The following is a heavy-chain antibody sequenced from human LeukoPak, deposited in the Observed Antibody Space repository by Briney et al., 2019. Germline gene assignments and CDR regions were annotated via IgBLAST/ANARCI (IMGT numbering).Heavy chain of an antibody. J-gene: IGHJ6*03. Sequence: NPSDTLSLTCTVSGDSMSGDSYFWSWIRQPAGKGLEWIGRVYSSGSTYYNPSLESRVTISLDTSQSHFSLRLTSVTAADTAVYYCATARADYGDYNSYYYMDVRGKGTTVTVSS. CDR2: VYSSGST. D-gene: IGHD4-17*01. CDR3: ATARADYGDYNSYYYMDV. V-gene: IGHV4-61*02. CDR1: GDSMSGDSYF.